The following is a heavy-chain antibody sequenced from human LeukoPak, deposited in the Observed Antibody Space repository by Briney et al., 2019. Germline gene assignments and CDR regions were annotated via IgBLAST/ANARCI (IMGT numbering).Heavy chain of an antibody. CDR3: EKVNDSSGWYFDY. D-gene: IGHD3-22*01. CDR2: ISGSGGST. Sequence: GGSLRLSCAASGFTFSSYAMSWVRQAPGKGLEWVSAISGSGGSTYYADSVKGRFTISRDNSKNTLYLQMNSLRAEDTAVYYCEKVNDSSGWYFDYWGQGTLVTVSS. CDR1: GFTFSSYA. V-gene: IGHV3-23*01. J-gene: IGHJ4*02.